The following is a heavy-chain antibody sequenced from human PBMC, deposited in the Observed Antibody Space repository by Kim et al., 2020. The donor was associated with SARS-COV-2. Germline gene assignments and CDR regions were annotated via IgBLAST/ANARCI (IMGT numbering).Heavy chain of an antibody. CDR1: GFTFSSYW. V-gene: IGHV3-74*01. D-gene: IGHD3-9*01. Sequence: GGSLRLSCAASGFTFSSYWMHWVRQAPGKGLVWVSRINSDGSSTSYADSVKGRFTISRDNAKNTLYLQMNSLRAEDTAVYYCAREGRYFDWLLPDYWGQGTLVTVSS. CDR2: INSDGSST. CDR3: AREGRYFDWLLPDY. J-gene: IGHJ4*02.